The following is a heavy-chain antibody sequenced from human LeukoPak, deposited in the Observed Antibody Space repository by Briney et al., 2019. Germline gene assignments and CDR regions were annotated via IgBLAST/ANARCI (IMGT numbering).Heavy chain of an antibody. V-gene: IGHV4-59*01. CDR2: TYYSGST. D-gene: IGHD5-18*01. CDR1: GASISRYY. J-gene: IGHJ5*02. CDR3: ARMRGYSYDP. Sequence: SETLSLTCTVSGASISRYYWSWVRQPPGKGLEWIVYTYYSGSTNYNPSLKSRVTISVDTSKNQFSLKLSSVTAADTAVYYCARMRGYSYDPWGQGILVTVSS.